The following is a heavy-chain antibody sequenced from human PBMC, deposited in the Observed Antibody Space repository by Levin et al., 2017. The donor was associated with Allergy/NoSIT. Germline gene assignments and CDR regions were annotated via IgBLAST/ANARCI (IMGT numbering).Heavy chain of an antibody. D-gene: IGHD3-9*01. J-gene: IGHJ4*02. CDR1: GFTFSSYE. V-gene: IGHV3-48*03. CDR3: ARPTNYYDILTGSQSYFDY. CDR2: ISSSGSTI. Sequence: SCAASGFTFSSYEMNWVRQAPGKGLEWVSYISSSGSTIYYADSVKGRFTISRDNAKNSLYLQMNSLRAEDTAVYYCARPTNYYDILTGSQSYFDYWGQGTLVTVSS.